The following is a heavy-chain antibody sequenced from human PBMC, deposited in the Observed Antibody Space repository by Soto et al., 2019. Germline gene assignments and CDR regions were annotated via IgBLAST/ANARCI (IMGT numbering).Heavy chain of an antibody. D-gene: IGHD3-10*01. CDR2: IYHSGVT. CDR3: ARTSPRGSGTWFDP. J-gene: IGHJ5*02. Sequence: SETLSLTCTVSGASITTYYWSWFRQPPGQGLESIGYIYHSGVTNSNPSLRSRLSISIDRAKNQFSLKLSSVTAADTAVYYCARTSPRGSGTWFDPWGQGTLVTVSS. V-gene: IGHV4-59*08. CDR1: GASITTYY.